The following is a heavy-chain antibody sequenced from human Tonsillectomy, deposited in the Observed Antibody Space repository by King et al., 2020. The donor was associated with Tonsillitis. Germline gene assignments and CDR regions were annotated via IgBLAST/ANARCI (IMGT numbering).Heavy chain of an antibody. CDR1: GFTVSSNH. D-gene: IGHD2-21*02. V-gene: IGHV3-66*01. Sequence: QLVQSGGGLVQPGGSLRLSCAASGFTVSSNHMSWVRQAPGKGLEWVSLIYSDDTTYYADSVKDRFIIPRDKSKNTLYLHMNSLRAEDTAVYYCARDWSWLGGDLVYYYYMDVWGKGTTVTVSS. CDR2: IYSDDTT. J-gene: IGHJ6*03. CDR3: ARDWSWLGGDLVYYYYMDV.